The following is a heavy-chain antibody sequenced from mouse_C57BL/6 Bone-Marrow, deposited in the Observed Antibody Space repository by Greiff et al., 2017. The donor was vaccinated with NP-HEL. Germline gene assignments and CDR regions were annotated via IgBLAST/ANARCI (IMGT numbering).Heavy chain of an antibody. CDR1: GYTFTSYW. CDR3: ASTYYGYDYAMDY. D-gene: IGHD2-9*01. V-gene: IGHV1-55*01. Sequence: QVQLQQPGAELVKPGASVKMSCKASGYTFTSYWITWVKQRPGQGLEWIGDIYPGSGSTNYNEKFKSKATLTVDTSSSTAYMQLSSLTSEDSAVYYGASTYYGYDYAMDYWGQGTSVTVSS. CDR2: IYPGSGST. J-gene: IGHJ4*01.